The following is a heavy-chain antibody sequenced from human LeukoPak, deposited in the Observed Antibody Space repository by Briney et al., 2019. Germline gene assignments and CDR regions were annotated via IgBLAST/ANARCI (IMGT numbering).Heavy chain of an antibody. J-gene: IGHJ6*02. CDR2: IYHSGST. CDR3: ARGDYDFWSGYSRCMDV. D-gene: IGHD3-3*01. V-gene: IGHV4-4*02. Sequence: SETLSLTCAVSGGSISSSNWWSWVRQPPGKGLEWIGEIYHSGSTNYNPSLKSRVTISVDKSKNQFSLKLSSVTAADTAVYYCARGDYDFWSGYSRCMDVWGQGTTVTVSS. CDR1: GGSISSSNW.